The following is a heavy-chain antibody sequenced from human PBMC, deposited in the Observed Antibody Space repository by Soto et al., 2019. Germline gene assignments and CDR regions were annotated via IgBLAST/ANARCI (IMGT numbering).Heavy chain of an antibody. CDR2: ISAYNGNT. J-gene: IGHJ6*02. CDR1: GYTFTSYG. CDR3: ARDQEAAYDFWGGYYLMGTPEDYYYYYGMDV. D-gene: IGHD3-3*01. Sequence: ASVKVSCKASGYTFTSYGNSWVRQAPGQGLEWMGWISAYNGNTNYAQKLQGRVTMTTYTSTSTACMELRSLRSDDTAVYYCARDQEAAYDFWGGYYLMGTPEDYYYYYGMDVWGQGTTVTVSS. V-gene: IGHV1-18*01.